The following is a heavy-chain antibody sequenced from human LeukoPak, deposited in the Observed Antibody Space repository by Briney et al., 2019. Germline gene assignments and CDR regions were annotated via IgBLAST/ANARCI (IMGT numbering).Heavy chain of an antibody. CDR3: ARGGNYYDSSGYYIDAFDI. D-gene: IGHD3-22*01. V-gene: IGHV5-51*01. Sequence: GEFLKISCKGSGYSFTSYWIGWVRQMPGKGLEWMGIIYPGDSDTRYSPSFQGQVTISADKSISTAYLQWSSLKASNTAMYYCARGGNYYDSSGYYIDAFDIWGQGTMVTVSS. CDR1: GYSFTSYW. J-gene: IGHJ3*02. CDR2: IYPGDSDT.